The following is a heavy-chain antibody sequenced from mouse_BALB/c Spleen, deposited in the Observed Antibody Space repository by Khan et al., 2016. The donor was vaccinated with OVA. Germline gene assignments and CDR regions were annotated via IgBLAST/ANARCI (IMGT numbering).Heavy chain of an antibody. J-gene: IGHJ4*01. CDR1: GFTFSTYG. D-gene: IGHD1-1*01. V-gene: IGHV5-6*01. Sequence: EVELVESGGDLVKPGGSLKLSCAASGFTFSTYGMSWVRQTPDTRLEWVATISSGGTYTYYPDSVKGRFTISRDHAKNTLYLHMSSLRSEDTAMYYCSRHGVGVIDYWGQGTSVTVSS. CDR3: SRHGVGVIDY. CDR2: ISSGGTYT.